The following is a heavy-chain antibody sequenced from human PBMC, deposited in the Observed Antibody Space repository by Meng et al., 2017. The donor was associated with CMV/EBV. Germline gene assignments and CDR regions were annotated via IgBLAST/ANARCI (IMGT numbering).Heavy chain of an antibody. V-gene: IGHV1-18*01. J-gene: IGHJ2*01. D-gene: IGHD3-10*01. CDR3: ARDPLFGGGGRFDL. Sequence: QLQLLRSGAEAKKPGASVQVSCKASGYTFTSYGISWVRQAPGQGLEWMGWISAYNGNTNYAQKLQGRVTMTTDTSTSTAYMELRSLRSDDTAVYYCARDPLFGGGGRFDLWGRGTLVTVSS. CDR1: GYTFTSYG. CDR2: ISAYNGNT.